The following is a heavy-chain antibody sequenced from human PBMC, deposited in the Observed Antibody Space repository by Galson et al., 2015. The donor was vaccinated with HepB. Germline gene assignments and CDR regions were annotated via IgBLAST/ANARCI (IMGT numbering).Heavy chain of an antibody. J-gene: IGHJ4*02. CDR1: GFTFSSHG. D-gene: IGHD3-3*01. Sequence: SLRLSCAASGFTFSSHGMNWVRQAPGKGLEWVAAIWVDGTNKFYADSVKGRFTISRENSENTLSLQMNSLRADDTAVYYCAREGDPHIYWSALDFWGQGILVTVSS. CDR2: IWVDGTNK. V-gene: IGHV3-33*01. CDR3: AREGDPHIYWSALDF.